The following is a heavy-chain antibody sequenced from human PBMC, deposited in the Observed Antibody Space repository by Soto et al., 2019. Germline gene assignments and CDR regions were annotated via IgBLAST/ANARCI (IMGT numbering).Heavy chain of an antibody. CDR1: GYTFTSYG. D-gene: IGHD1-26*01. CDR3: SRGHSPWEPNDLNWFDP. Sequence: QVQLVQSGAEVKKPGASVKVSCQASGYTFTSYGISWVRQAPGQGLEWMGWISAYNGNTNYAQKLQGRVTMTTDTSTSTAYMELRSLRSDDTAVYYCSRGHSPWEPNDLNWFDPWGQGTLVTVSA. J-gene: IGHJ5*02. V-gene: IGHV1-18*01. CDR2: ISAYNGNT.